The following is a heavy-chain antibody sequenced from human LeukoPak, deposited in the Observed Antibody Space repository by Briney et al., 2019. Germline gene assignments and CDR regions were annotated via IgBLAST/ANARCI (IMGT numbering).Heavy chain of an antibody. CDR3: ARLAGYSSGWYWDY. Sequence: PGGSLRLSCAASGFTFSSYGMSWVRQAPGKGLEWVSAISGSGGSTYYADSVKGRFIISRDNSKNTLYLQMNSLRAEDTAVYYCARLAGYSSGWYWDYWGQGTLVTVSS. J-gene: IGHJ4*02. CDR1: GFTFSSYG. V-gene: IGHV3-23*01. D-gene: IGHD6-19*01. CDR2: ISGSGGST.